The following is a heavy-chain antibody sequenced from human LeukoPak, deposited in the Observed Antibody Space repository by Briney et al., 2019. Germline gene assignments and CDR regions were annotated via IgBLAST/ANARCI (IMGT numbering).Heavy chain of an antibody. CDR2: ISGGGGNI. CDR1: GFTFSNYA. Sequence: PGGSLRVSCAASGFTFSNYAMSWVRPAPGKGLEWVSLISGGGGNIYYADSVKGRFTISRDSSKNTVFLQMNSLRAEDTAVYYCAKMYSTSKLIDLWGQGTLVTVSS. D-gene: IGHD6-6*01. J-gene: IGHJ4*02. CDR3: AKMYSTSKLIDL. V-gene: IGHV3-23*01.